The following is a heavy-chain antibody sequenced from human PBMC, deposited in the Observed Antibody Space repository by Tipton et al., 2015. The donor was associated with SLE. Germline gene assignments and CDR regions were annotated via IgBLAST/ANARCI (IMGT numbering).Heavy chain of an antibody. J-gene: IGHJ4*02. CDR3: ARDCGYVGYFDC. Sequence: SLRLSCAASGFTVSSNYMSWVRQAPGKGLEWVSVIYSGGSTYYADSVKGRFTISRDNSKNTQYLQMNSLRAEDTAVYYCARDCGYVGYFDCCGQGSLLTVSS. CDR2: IYSGGST. V-gene: IGHV3-66*02. D-gene: IGHD6-25*01. CDR1: GFTVSSNY.